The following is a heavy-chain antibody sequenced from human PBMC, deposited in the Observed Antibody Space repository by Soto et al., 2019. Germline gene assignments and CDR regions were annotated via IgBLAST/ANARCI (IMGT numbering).Heavy chain of an antibody. J-gene: IGHJ4*02. Sequence: QVQLQESGPGLVKPSQTLSLTCTVSGGSISRGGYYWSWSRQHPGKGLEWIGYIYYSGSTYYNPSLKRRVTITVETSKNQYSRKLSSVTAADTAVYYCARGTYGDYGLGIDYWGQGTLVTVSS. V-gene: IGHV4-31*03. CDR2: IYYSGST. CDR1: GGSISRGGYY. CDR3: ARGTYGDYGLGIDY. D-gene: IGHD4-17*01.